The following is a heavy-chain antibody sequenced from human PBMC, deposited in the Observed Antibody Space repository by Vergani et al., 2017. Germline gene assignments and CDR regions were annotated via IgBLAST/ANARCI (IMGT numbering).Heavy chain of an antibody. J-gene: IGHJ6*03. D-gene: IGHD3-3*01. CDR2: ISWNSGRI. V-gene: IGHV3-9*01. CDR3: VKFGAGYYYYMDV. CDR1: GFTFDDYA. Sequence: EVQLLESGGGLVQPGGSLRLSCAASGFTFDDYAMHWVRQAPGKGLEWVSGISWNSGRIGYADSVKGRFTISRDNAKNSLYLQMNSLRAEDTALYYCVKFGAGYYYYMDVWGKGTTVTVSS.